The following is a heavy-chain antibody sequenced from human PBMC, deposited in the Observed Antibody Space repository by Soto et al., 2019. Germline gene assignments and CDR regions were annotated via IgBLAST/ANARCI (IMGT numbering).Heavy chain of an antibody. CDR3: ARAPYYDFWSGYYRYYYYGMDV. CDR2: MNPNSGNT. V-gene: IGHV1-8*01. CDR1: GYTFTSYD. J-gene: IGHJ6*02. Sequence: ASVKGSCKASGYTFTSYDINWVRQATGQGLEWMGWMNPNSGNTGYAQKFQGRVTMTRNTSISTAYMELSSLRSEDTAVYYCARAPYYDFWSGYYRYYYYGMDVWGQGTTVTVSS. D-gene: IGHD3-3*01.